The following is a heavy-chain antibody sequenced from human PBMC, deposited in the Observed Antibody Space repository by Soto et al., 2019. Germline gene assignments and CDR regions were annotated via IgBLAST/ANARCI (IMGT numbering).Heavy chain of an antibody. D-gene: IGHD3-10*01. Sequence: SQTLSLTCAISGDSVSTNSATWDWIRQSPSRGLEWLGRTYYRSKWYNDYAVSVKGRITINPDTSNNQFSLQLNSVTPDDTAVYYCARDAGSFDYWGQGTLVTVSS. J-gene: IGHJ4*02. CDR3: ARDAGSFDY. CDR2: TYYRSKWYN. V-gene: IGHV6-1*01. CDR1: GDSVSTNSAT.